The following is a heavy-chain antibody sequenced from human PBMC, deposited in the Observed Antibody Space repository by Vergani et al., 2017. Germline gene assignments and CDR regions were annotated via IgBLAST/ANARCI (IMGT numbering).Heavy chain of an antibody. D-gene: IGHD5-24*01. CDR2: ISPYNHKT. CDR3: ARSQMATNDFDL. V-gene: IGHV1-18*04. CDR1: GYTFVNHP. J-gene: IGHJ4*02. Sequence: QAQLGQSDSEVKKPGDSVTLSCKTSGYTFVNHPITWVRQAPGQGLEWMGWISPYNHKTLYSQKVEGRVTMTSDTSSSKVFLEMRRLTSDDTAIYYCARSQMATNDFDLWGRGTLVTVSS.